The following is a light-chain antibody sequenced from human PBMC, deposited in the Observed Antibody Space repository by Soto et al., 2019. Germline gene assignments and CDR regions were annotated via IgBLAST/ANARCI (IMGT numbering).Light chain of an antibody. CDR3: SSYTSGSALYV. J-gene: IGLJ1*01. CDR2: EVT. CDR1: SRDVGGYNS. Sequence: QSVLTQPASVSGSPGQSITISCTGTSRDVGGYNSVSWYQQHPGKAPKLMIYEVTNRPSGVSNRFSGSKSGNTASLTISGLQAEDEADYYCSSYTSGSALYVFGTATKVTVL. V-gene: IGLV2-14*01.